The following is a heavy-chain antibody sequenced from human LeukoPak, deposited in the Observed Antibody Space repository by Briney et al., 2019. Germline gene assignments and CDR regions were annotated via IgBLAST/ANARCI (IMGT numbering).Heavy chain of an antibody. CDR1: GFTFSSYE. D-gene: IGHD3-10*01. Sequence: GGSLRLSCAASGFTFSSYEINWVRQAPGKGLEWVSYISSSGSTIYYADSVKGRFTISRDNTKNSLYLQMNSLRAEDTAVYYCARDLGSGSDWFDPWGQGTLVTVSS. J-gene: IGHJ5*02. V-gene: IGHV3-48*03. CDR3: ARDLGSGSDWFDP. CDR2: ISSSGSTI.